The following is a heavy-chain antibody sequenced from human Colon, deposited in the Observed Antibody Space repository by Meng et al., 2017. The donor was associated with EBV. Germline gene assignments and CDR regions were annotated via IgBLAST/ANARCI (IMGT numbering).Heavy chain of an antibody. V-gene: IGHV1-18*01. D-gene: IGHD3-22*01. CDR2: ISAYNGNT. Sequence: VQLGQSGAEVKKPWASVNVSCKASGYIFNNYGVSWVRQAPGQEPEWMGWISAYNGNTNYAQNFQGRFTMTTDTSTSTAYMELSSLRSEDTAVYYCARFSSGYFFGYWGQGTLVTVSS. CDR1: GYIFNNYG. J-gene: IGHJ4*02. CDR3: ARFSSGYFFGY.